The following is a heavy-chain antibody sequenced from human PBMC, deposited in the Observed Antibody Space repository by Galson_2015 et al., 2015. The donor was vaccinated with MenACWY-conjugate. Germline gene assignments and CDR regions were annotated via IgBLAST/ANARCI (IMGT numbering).Heavy chain of an antibody. Sequence: SLRLSCAASGFTFNNYWMHWVRQPPGKGLERISYIEADGSFSNYADSVKGRFTISTDNAKNMVYLQMDGLGDEDTAVYFCARDNNWSFDSWGQGTLVTVSS. CDR1: GFTFNNYW. V-gene: IGHV3-74*01. CDR2: IEADGSFS. CDR3: ARDNNWSFDS. D-gene: IGHD1-1*01. J-gene: IGHJ4*02.